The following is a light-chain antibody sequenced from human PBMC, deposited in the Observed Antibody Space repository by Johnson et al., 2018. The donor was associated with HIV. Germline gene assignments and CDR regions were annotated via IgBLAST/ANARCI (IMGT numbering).Light chain of an antibody. V-gene: IGLV1-51*01. Sequence: QSVLTQPPSVSAAPGQKVTISCSGSSSNIGRNYVCWYQQLPGTAPKLLIFDNNKRPSGIPDRFSASKSGTSATLGITGLQTGDEADYYCGTWDSSLSADVFGTGTKVTVL. CDR3: GTWDSSLSADV. CDR2: DNN. J-gene: IGLJ1*01. CDR1: SSNIGRNY.